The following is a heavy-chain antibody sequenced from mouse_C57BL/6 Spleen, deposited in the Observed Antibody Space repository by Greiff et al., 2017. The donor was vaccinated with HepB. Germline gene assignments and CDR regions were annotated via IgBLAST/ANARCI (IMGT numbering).Heavy chain of an antibody. V-gene: IGHV1-5*01. CDR1: GYTFTSYW. D-gene: IGHD1-1*01. CDR2: IYPGNSDT. Sequence: VQLQQSGTVLARPGASVKMSCKTSGYTFTSYWMHWVKQRPGQGLEWIGAIYPGNSDTSYNQKFKGKAKLTAVTSASTAYMELSSLTNEDSAVYYCTRGRGIITTVVAHFDYWGQGTTLTVSS. CDR3: TRGRGIITTVVAHFDY. J-gene: IGHJ2*01.